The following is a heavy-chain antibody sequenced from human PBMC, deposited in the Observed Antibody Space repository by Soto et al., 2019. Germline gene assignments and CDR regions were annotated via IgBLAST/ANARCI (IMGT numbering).Heavy chain of an antibody. Sequence: GASVKVSCKASGYTFTGYYMHWVRQAPGQGLEWMGWINPNSGGTNYAQKFQGRVTMTRDTSISTAYMELSRLRSDDTAVYYCARDNNDFWSLYPLAFDYWGQGALVTVSS. J-gene: IGHJ4*02. CDR2: INPNSGGT. CDR1: GYTFTGYY. D-gene: IGHD3-3*01. CDR3: ARDNNDFWSLYPLAFDY. V-gene: IGHV1-2*02.